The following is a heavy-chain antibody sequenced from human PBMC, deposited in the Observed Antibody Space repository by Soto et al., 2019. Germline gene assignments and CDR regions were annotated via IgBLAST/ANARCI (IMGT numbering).Heavy chain of an antibody. CDR3: AKAVLQWQKVEWFDH. CDR1: GFIVSSKY. Sequence: KLVESGGGLVQPGGSLRLSCAASGFIVSSKYMSWVRQAPGKGLEWVSVLYGSGDTYYADSVRGRFTISRDSSKNTLHLQMNRLRVDDTGVYYCAKAVLQWQKVEWFDHWGQGALVSVSS. D-gene: IGHD4-4*01. CDR2: LYGSGDT. V-gene: IGHV3-66*01. J-gene: IGHJ5*02.